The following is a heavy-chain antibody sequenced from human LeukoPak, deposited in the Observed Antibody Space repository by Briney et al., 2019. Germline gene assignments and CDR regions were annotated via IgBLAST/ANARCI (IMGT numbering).Heavy chain of an antibody. J-gene: IGHJ4*02. CDR3: ATGQGGGNYGGNQGFGY. V-gene: IGHV1-24*01. Sequence: ASVKVSCKVSGYTLTELSMHWVRQAPGKGLEWMGGFDPEDGETIYAQKFQGRVTMTEDTSTDTAYMELSSLRSEDTAVYYCATGQGGGNYGGNQGFGYWGQGTLVTVSS. D-gene: IGHD4-23*01. CDR2: FDPEDGET. CDR1: GYTLTELS.